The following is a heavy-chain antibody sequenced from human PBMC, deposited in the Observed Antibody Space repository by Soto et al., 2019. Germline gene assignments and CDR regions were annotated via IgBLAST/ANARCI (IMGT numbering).Heavy chain of an antibody. Sequence: PSETLSLTCAVYGGSFSGYYWSWIRQPPGKGLEWIGEINHSGSTNYNPSLKSRVTISVDTSKNQFSLKLSSVTAADTAVYYCARGHPPDCSGGSCYGTDLGYWGQGTLVTVSS. CDR1: GGSFSGYY. J-gene: IGHJ4*02. CDR3: ARGHPPDCSGGSCYGTDLGY. D-gene: IGHD2-15*01. V-gene: IGHV4-34*01. CDR2: INHSGST.